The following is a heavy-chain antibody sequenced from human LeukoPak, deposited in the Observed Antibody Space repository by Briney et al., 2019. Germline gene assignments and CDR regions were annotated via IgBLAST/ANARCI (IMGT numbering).Heavy chain of an antibody. CDR2: IYYSGST. Sequence: SETLSLTCAVYGGSFSGYYWSWIRQHPGKGLEWIGYIYYSGSTYYNPSLKSRVTISVDTSKNQFSLKLSSVTAADTAVYYCARDDPPLDWGQGTLVTVSS. J-gene: IGHJ4*02. CDR3: ARDDPPLD. CDR1: GGSFSGYY. D-gene: IGHD1-1*01. V-gene: IGHV4-31*11.